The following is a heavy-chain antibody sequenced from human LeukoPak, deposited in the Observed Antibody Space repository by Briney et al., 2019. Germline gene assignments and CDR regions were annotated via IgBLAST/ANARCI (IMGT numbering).Heavy chain of an antibody. J-gene: IGHJ4*02. V-gene: IGHV5-51*01. CDR2: IYPGDSDT. CDR3: AKVGYCNTTSCYNVFDY. D-gene: IGHD2-2*02. CDR1: GYRFTNYW. Sequence: GESLKISCKGSGYRFTNYWIGWVRQMPGKGLEWMGIIYPGDSDTRYSPSFQGQVTISADKSISTAYLQWSSLKASDTAMYYCAKVGYCNTTSCYNVFDYWGQGTLVTVSS.